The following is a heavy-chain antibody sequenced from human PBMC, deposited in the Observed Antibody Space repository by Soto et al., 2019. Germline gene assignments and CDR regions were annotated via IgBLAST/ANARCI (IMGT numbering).Heavy chain of an antibody. Sequence: SETLSLTCAVSGGSISSGGYSWSWIRQPPGKGLEWIGYISHTGSTYYNPSLKSRVTISVDRSKDQFSLKLSSVTAADTAVYYCARGGGFLGYWGQGTLVTVSS. D-gene: IGHD3-10*01. V-gene: IGHV4-30-2*01. CDR2: ISHTGST. CDR3: ARGGGFLGY. CDR1: GGSISSGGYS. J-gene: IGHJ4*02.